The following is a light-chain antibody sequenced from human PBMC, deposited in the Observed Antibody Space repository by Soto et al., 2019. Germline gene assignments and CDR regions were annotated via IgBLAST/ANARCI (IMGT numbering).Light chain of an antibody. J-gene: IGKJ1*01. CDR1: QSISIW. CDR2: GTS. Sequence: DIHMTPSPSTLSASVGDRVTITCRASQSISIWLAWYQQKPGRAPNLLIYGTSSLESGVPSRFSGSGSGTEFTLTISSLQPDDFATYYCQHYNDYSWTFGQGTTVEIK. V-gene: IGKV1-5*03. CDR3: QHYNDYSWT.